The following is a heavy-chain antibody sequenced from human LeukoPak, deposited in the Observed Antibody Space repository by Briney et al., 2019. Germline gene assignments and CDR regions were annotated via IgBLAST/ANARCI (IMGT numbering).Heavy chain of an antibody. CDR1: GFIFNNFG. Sequence: SGGSLRLSCTASGFIFNNFGLMWVRQAPGKGLEWVSAISNDGGGTTYADFEKGRFTISRDNSKNTLFLQMNSLRAEDTALYYCAKGSSGYFADLWGQGTLVTVSS. V-gene: IGHV3-23*01. CDR3: AKGSSGYFADL. J-gene: IGHJ5*02. D-gene: IGHD3-22*01. CDR2: ISNDGGGT.